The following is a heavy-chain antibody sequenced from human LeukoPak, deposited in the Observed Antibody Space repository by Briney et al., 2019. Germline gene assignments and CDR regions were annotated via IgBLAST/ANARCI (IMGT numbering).Heavy chain of an antibody. Sequence: SGPTLVKPTQTLTLTCTFSGFSLSTSGVSVGWIRQPPGKALEWLALTYWDDDKRYSPYLKSRLTITKDTSKNQVVLIMTNMDPMDTATYYCARREVKLDYFDFWGQGTLVTVSS. D-gene: IGHD1-1*01. CDR3: ARREVKLDYFDF. CDR2: TYWDDDK. CDR1: GFSLSTSGVS. J-gene: IGHJ4*02. V-gene: IGHV2-5*02.